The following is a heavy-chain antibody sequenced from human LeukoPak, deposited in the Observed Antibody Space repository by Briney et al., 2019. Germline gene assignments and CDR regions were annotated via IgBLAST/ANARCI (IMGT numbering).Heavy chain of an antibody. CDR2: INPNSGGT. CDR1: GYTLTGYY. Sequence: ASVKVSCKASGYTLTGYYLHWVRQAPGQGLEWMGWINPNSGGTNYAQKFQGWVTMTRDTSISTAYMELSRLRSDDTAVYYCAISIAVASADAFDIWGQGTMVTVSS. D-gene: IGHD6-19*01. V-gene: IGHV1-2*04. J-gene: IGHJ3*02. CDR3: AISIAVASADAFDI.